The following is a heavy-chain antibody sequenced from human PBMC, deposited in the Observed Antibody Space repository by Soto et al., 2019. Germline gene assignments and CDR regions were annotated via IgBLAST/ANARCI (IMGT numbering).Heavy chain of an antibody. CDR3: AKEWSKVTTLVYYYYYGMDV. Sequence: PGGSLRLSCAASGFTFSSYGMHWVRQAPGKGLEWVAVISYDGSNKYYADSVKGRFTISRDNSKNTLYLQMNSLRAEDTAVYYCAKEWSKVTTLVYYYYYGMDVWGQGTTVTVSS. CDR1: GFTFSSYG. D-gene: IGHD4-4*01. CDR2: ISYDGSNK. V-gene: IGHV3-30*18. J-gene: IGHJ6*02.